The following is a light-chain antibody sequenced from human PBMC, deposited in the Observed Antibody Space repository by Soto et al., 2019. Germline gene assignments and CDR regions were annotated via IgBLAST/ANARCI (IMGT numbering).Light chain of an antibody. V-gene: IGLV2-8*01. J-gene: IGLJ1*01. Sequence: QSALTQPPSASGSRGQSVTISCTGTSSDVGGYDYVSWYQHHPGKAPKLMIYEVSKRPSGVPDRFSGSKSGYTASLTVSGLQAEDEADYYCSSYAGSNYYVFGTGTKVTVL. CDR2: EVS. CDR1: SSDVGGYDY. CDR3: SSYAGSNYYV.